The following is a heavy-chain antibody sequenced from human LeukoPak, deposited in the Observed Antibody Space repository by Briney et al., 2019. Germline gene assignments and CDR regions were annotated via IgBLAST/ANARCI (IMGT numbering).Heavy chain of an antibody. CDR1: GFTFDDYA. V-gene: IGHV3-9*01. D-gene: IGHD5-18*01. Sequence: PGGSLRLSCAASGFTFDDYAMHWVRQAPGKGLEWVSGISWNSGSIGYADSVKGRFTISRDNAKNSLYLQMNSLRAEDTALYYCAKDLREYSYGYDYWGQGTLVTVSS. J-gene: IGHJ4*02. CDR2: ISWNSGSI. CDR3: AKDLREYSYGYDY.